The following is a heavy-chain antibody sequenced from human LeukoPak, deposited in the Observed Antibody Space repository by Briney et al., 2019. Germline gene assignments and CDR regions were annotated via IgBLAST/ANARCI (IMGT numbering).Heavy chain of an antibody. V-gene: IGHV4-4*07. CDR3: ARARGYGSHNYYSLFDY. Sequence: SETLSLTCSVSGVSMSVYYWSWIRQPAGKGFEWIGNIYSTGSTNYNRSLMSRVIMSRDTSKNQFFLDLMSVTAADTAVYYCARARGYGSHNYYSLFDYWGRGTPVTVSS. CDR2: IYSTGST. J-gene: IGHJ4*02. CDR1: GVSMSVYY. D-gene: IGHD3-10*01.